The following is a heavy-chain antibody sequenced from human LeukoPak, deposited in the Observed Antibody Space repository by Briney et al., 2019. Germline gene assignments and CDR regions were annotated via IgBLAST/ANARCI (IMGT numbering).Heavy chain of an antibody. CDR2: IYCSGST. J-gene: IGHJ5*02. V-gene: IGHV4-38-2*02. D-gene: IGHD2-15*01. CDR3: ASVCSGGSCCSGHSWFDP. Sequence: SETLSLTCTVSGYSISSGYYWGWIRQPPGKGLEWIGSIYCSGSTYYNPSLKSRVTISVDTSKNQFSLKLTSVTAADTALYYCASVCSGGSCCSGHSWFDPWGQGTLVTVSS. CDR1: GYSISSGYY.